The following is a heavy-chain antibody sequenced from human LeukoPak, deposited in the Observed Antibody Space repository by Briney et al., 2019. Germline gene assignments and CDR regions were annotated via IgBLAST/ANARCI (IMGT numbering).Heavy chain of an antibody. V-gene: IGHV3-33*08. CDR3: ARCNGGACYSDY. CDR2: IGYDGSKK. J-gene: IGHJ4*02. CDR1: GFTFSDYY. Sequence: GGSLRLSCAASGFTFSDYYLTWIRQAPGNGLEWVAVIGYDGSKKYYADSVKGRFTISRDNSKNTLYLEMNSLRAEDTAVYYCARCNGGACYSDYWGQGTLVTVSS. D-gene: IGHD2-8*02.